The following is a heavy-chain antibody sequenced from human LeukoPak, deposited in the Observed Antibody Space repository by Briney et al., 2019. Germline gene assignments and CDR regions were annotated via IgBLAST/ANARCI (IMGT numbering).Heavy chain of an antibody. CDR2: INHSGCNT. J-gene: IGHJ6*03. V-gene: IGHV1-46*01. CDR1: GYTFTSYY. Sequence: GASVTVSCKASGYTFTSYYMHWVRQAPGQGLEWMGIINHSGCNTNYAQKFQGRVTMTRDISTSTVYMELSSLRSEDTAVYYCARHWAMPTTVTTFSYYYYMDVWGKGTTVTVSS. D-gene: IGHD4-17*01. CDR3: ARHWAMPTTVTTFSYYYYMDV.